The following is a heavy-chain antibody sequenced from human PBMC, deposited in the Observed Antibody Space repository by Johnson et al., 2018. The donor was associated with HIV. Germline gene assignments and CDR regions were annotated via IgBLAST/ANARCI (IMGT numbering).Heavy chain of an antibody. CDR1: GFTVSSNY. J-gene: IGHJ3*02. CDR2: IYSGGST. CDR3: AKGVASTTVAAFDI. D-gene: IGHD4-17*01. V-gene: IGHV3-53*01. Sequence: VQLVEYGGGLIQPGGSLRLSCAASGFTVSSNYMSWVRQAPGKGLEWVSVIYSGGSTYYADSVKGRFTISRDNSKNTLYLQMNSLRAEDTAVYYCAKGVASTTVAAFDIWGPGTMVTVSS.